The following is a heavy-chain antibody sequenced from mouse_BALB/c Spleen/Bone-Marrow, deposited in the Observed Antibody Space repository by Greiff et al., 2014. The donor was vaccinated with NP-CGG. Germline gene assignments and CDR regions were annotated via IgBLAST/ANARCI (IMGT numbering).Heavy chain of an antibody. Sequence: EVHLLESGGGLVQPGGSRKLSCAASGFTFSSFGMHWVRQAPEKGLEWVAYISSGSSTIYYADTVKGRFTISRDNPKNTLFLQMTSLRSEDTAMYYCARSDGNYDYAMDYWGQGTSVTVSS. CDR2: ISSGSSTI. CDR1: GFTFSSFG. D-gene: IGHD2-1*01. V-gene: IGHV5-17*02. CDR3: ARSDGNYDYAMDY. J-gene: IGHJ4*01.